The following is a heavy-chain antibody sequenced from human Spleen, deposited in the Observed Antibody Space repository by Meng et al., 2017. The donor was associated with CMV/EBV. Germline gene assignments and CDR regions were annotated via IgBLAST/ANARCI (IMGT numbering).Heavy chain of an antibody. V-gene: IGHV4-61*01. CDR2: IYYSGST. J-gene: IGHJ4*02. D-gene: IGHD4-23*01. CDR1: GGSVSSGSYY. CDR3: ARSAGWGYGGNSGFDY. Sequence: SETLSLTCTVSGGSVSSGSYYWSWIRQPPGKGLEWIGYIYYSGSTNYNPSLKSRVTISVDTSKNQFSLKLSSVTAADTAVYYCARSAGWGYGGNSGFDYWGQGTLVTVSS.